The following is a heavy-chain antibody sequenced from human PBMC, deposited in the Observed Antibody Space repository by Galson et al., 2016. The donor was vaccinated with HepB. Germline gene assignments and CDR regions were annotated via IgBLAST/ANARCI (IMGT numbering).Heavy chain of an antibody. CDR2: IDHRGTT. CDR3: ARILVGCTGTSCFFDP. V-gene: IGHV4-4*02. D-gene: IGHD2-8*02. CDR1: GASISSHNW. Sequence: TLSLTCAVSGASISSHNWWNWVRQPPGKGLEWIGEIDHRGTTNYNPSLRSRFTISADKSKNQFSLKLTSVTAADTAVYYCARILVGCTGTSCFFDPWGQGTLVTVSS. J-gene: IGHJ5*02.